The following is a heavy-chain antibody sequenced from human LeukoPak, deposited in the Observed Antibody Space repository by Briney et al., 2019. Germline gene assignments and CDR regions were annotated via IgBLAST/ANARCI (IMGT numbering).Heavy chain of an antibody. CDR2: IRSKANSYVT. Sequence: GGSLRLSCAASGFTFSSYSMNWVRQAPGKGLEWLGRIRSKANSYVTVYAESVNGRFIISRDDSRNTAYLQMNSLQIEDTAVYYCTRHTDKYCSGAGCYVYNFYGMDVWGQGTTVTVSS. CDR1: GFTFSSYS. J-gene: IGHJ6*02. V-gene: IGHV3-73*01. D-gene: IGHD2-15*01. CDR3: TRHTDKYCSGAGCYVYNFYGMDV.